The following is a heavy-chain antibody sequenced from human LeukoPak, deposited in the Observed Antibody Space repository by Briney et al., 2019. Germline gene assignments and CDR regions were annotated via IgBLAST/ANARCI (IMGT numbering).Heavy chain of an antibody. CDR3: ARAPRAAAAALIYWYFDL. V-gene: IGHV3-30*04. CDR1: GFTFSTYA. CDR2: ISYEGSNK. J-gene: IGHJ2*01. Sequence: GGSLRLSCAASGFTFSTYAIHWVRQAPGKGLEWVAVISYEGSNKYYADSMKGRLTNSRDNSKNTLYLQMINLRAKDTAVYFCARAPRAAAAALIYWYFDLWGRGTLVTVSS. D-gene: IGHD6-13*01.